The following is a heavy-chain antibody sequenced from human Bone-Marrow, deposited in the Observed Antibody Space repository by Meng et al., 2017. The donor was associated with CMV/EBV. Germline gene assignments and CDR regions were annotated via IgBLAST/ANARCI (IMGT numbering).Heavy chain of an antibody. Sequence: ASVNVSRKVSGYTLTELSMHWVRQAPGKGLEWMGGFDPEDGETIYAQKFQGRVTMTEDTSTDTAYMELSSLRSEDTAVYYCASPGGTWEPHPYYYYYGMDVWGQGTTVTVSS. V-gene: IGHV1-24*01. D-gene: IGHD1-26*01. CDR2: FDPEDGET. J-gene: IGHJ6*02. CDR1: GYTLTELS. CDR3: ASPGGTWEPHPYYYYYGMDV.